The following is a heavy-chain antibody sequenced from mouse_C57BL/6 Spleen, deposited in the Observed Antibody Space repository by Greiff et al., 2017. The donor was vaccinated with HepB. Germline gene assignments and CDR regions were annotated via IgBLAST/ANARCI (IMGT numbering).Heavy chain of an antibody. D-gene: IGHD1-1*01. Sequence: VQLQQSGPELVKPGASVKISCKASGYAFSSSWMNWVKQRPGKGLEWIGRIYPGDGDTNYNGKFKGKATLTADKSSSTAYMQLSSLTSEDSAVYFCGYFDDYGTSGYYAMDYWGQGTSVTVSS. CDR2: IYPGDGDT. CDR1: GYAFSSSW. CDR3: GYFDDYGTSGYYAMDY. V-gene: IGHV1-82*01. J-gene: IGHJ4*01.